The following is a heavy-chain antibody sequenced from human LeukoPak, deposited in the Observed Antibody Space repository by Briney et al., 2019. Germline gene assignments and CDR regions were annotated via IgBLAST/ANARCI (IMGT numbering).Heavy chain of an antibody. D-gene: IGHD1-1*01. V-gene: IGHV1-69*01. CDR2: IIPIFGTA. CDR3: ARVQLERHLPHY. CDR1: GGTFSSYA. J-gene: IGHJ4*02. Sequence: SVKVSCKASGGTFSSYAISWVRQAPGQGLECMGGIIPIFGTANYAQKFQGRVTITADESTSTAYMELSSLRSEDTAVYYCARVQLERHLPHYWGQGTLVTVSS.